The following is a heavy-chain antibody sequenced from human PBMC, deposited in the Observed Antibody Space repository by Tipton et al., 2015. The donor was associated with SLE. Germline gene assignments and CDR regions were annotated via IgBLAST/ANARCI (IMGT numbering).Heavy chain of an antibody. J-gene: IGHJ4*02. V-gene: IGHV3-23*01. CDR1: GFAFSNSA. D-gene: IGHD3-16*01. CDR3: AKIRSTTTGGGTASDY. CDR2: IGASGRT. Sequence: GSLRLSCAASGFAFSNSAMRWIRQPPGKGLEWVSSIGASGRTYYTDSVKGRFTISRDNSKNTLYLQMNSLRGEDTAVYYCAKIRSTTTGGGTASDYWGQGTLVTVSS.